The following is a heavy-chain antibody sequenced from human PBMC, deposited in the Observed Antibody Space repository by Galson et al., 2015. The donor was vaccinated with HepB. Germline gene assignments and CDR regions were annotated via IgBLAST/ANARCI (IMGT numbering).Heavy chain of an antibody. J-gene: IGHJ6*03. V-gene: IGHV1-8*01. CDR2: MNPNSGNT. CDR3: AIWSGYYKGYYYYYMDV. Sequence: SVKVSCKASGYTFTSYDINWVRQATGQGLEWMGWMNPNSGNTGYAQKFQGRVTMTRNTSISTAYMELSSLRSEDTAVYYCAIWSGYYKGYYYYYMDVWGKGTTVTVSS. D-gene: IGHD3-3*01. CDR1: GYTFTSYD.